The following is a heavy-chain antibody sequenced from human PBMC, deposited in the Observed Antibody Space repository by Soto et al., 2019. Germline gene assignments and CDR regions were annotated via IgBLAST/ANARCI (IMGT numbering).Heavy chain of an antibody. D-gene: IGHD2-2*01. Sequence: QVQLQESGPGLVKPSETLSLTCTVSGGSISRYHWSWIRQPPGKGLEWIGYIYYSGSTKYNPSLKSRVTISVDTSNNQFSLKLNSVTAADTAVYYCARDRSLPAGDDYYFYGMDVWGQGTTVTVSS. J-gene: IGHJ6*02. CDR2: IYYSGST. CDR3: ARDRSLPAGDDYYFYGMDV. CDR1: GGSISRYH. V-gene: IGHV4-59*01.